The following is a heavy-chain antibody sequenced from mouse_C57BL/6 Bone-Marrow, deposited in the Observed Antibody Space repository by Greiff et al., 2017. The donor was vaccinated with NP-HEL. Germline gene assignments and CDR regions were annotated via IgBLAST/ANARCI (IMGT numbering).Heavy chain of an antibody. CDR1: GYSITSGYY. D-gene: IGHD1-1*01. Sequence: EVQLQQSGPGLVKPSQSLSLTCSVTGYSITSGYYWNWIRQFPGNKLEWMGYISYDGSNNYNPSLKNRISITRDTPKNQFFLKLNSVTTEDTATYYCANVATRSLVAYWGQGTLVTVSA. V-gene: IGHV3-6*01. J-gene: IGHJ3*01. CDR3: ANVATRSLVAY. CDR2: ISYDGSN.